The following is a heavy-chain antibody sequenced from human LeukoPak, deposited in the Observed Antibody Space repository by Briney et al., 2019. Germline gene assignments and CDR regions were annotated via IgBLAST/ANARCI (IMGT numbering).Heavy chain of an antibody. V-gene: IGHV3-23*01. CDR2: ISDSGYRI. Sequence: GGSLRLSCAVSGFTFSRYAMNWVRQAPGKGLEWVSSISDSGYRIYYADFVKGRLTISRDNSKNTLYPQVNSLRAEDSAIYYCARGDCTSTSCAYDSWGQGTLVTVSS. D-gene: IGHD2-2*01. J-gene: IGHJ5*01. CDR3: ARGDCTSTSCAYDS. CDR1: GFTFSRYA.